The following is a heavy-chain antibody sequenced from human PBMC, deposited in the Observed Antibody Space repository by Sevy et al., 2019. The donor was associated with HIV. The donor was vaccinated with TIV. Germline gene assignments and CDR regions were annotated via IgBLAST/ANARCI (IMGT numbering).Heavy chain of an antibody. V-gene: IGHV3-11*01. J-gene: IGHJ6*03. D-gene: IGHD6-13*01. CDR1: GFTFSDYY. Sequence: VGSLRLSCAASGFTFSDYYMSWIRQAPGKGLEWVSYISSSGSTIYYADSVKGRFTISRDNAKNSLYLQMNSLRAEDTAVYYCARVMGTRAAGTFRYYYYYYYMDVWGKGTTVTVSS. CDR3: ARVMGTRAAGTFRYYYYYYYMDV. CDR2: ISSSGSTI.